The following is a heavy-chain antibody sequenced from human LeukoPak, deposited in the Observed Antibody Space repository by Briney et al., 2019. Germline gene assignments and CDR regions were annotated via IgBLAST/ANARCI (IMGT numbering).Heavy chain of an antibody. V-gene: IGHV1-69*13. CDR3: AAYYYYDSSGYVPRFDY. Sequence: GASVKVSCKASGGTFSSYAISWVRQAPGQGLEWMGGIIPSFGAANYAQKFQGRVTITADESTSTAYMELSSLRSEDTAVYYCAAYYYYDSSGYVPRFDYWGQGTLVTVSS. CDR1: GGTFSSYA. J-gene: IGHJ4*02. D-gene: IGHD3-22*01. CDR2: IIPSFGAA.